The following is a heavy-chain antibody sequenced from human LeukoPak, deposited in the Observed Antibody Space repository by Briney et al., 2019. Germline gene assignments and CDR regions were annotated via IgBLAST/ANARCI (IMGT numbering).Heavy chain of an antibody. CDR1: GYTFTSYG. Sequence: VASVKVSCKASGYTFTSYGISWVRQAPGQGLEWMGWISAYNGNTNYAQKLQGRVTMTTDTSTSTAYMGLRSLRSDDTAVYYCARGPSPGGYNWFDPWGQGTLVTVSS. V-gene: IGHV1-18*01. CDR3: ARGPSPGGYNWFDP. D-gene: IGHD3-16*01. J-gene: IGHJ5*02. CDR2: ISAYNGNT.